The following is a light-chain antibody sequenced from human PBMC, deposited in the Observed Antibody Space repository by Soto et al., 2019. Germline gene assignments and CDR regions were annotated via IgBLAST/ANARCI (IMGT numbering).Light chain of an antibody. Sequence: SVLTHSPDTLSFSPGEIATLSFRASQSVSSYLAWYQQKPGQAPRLLIYGASSRATGIPDRFSGSGSGTDFTLTISRLEPEDFAVYYCQQYGSSPPITFGQGTRLEIK. J-gene: IGKJ5*01. V-gene: IGKV3-20*01. CDR3: QQYGSSPPIT. CDR2: GAS. CDR1: QSVSSY.